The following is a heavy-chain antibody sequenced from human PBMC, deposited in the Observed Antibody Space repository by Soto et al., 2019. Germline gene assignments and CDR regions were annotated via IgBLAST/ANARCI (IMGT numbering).Heavy chain of an antibody. D-gene: IGHD2-2*01. CDR2: ISSSSSTI. Sequence: GGSLRLSCAASGFTFSSYSMNWVRQAPGKGLEWVSYISSSSSTIYYADSVEGRFTISRDNAKNSLYLQMNSLRDEDTAVYYCARADIVVVPAALTYYYGMDVWGQGTTVTVSS. J-gene: IGHJ6*02. CDR3: ARADIVVVPAALTYYYGMDV. CDR1: GFTFSSYS. V-gene: IGHV3-48*02.